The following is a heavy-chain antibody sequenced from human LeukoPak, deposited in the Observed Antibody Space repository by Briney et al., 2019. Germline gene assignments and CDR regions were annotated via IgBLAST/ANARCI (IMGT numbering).Heavy chain of an antibody. CDR3: AKETPNAYYLDY. CDR1: GYTFTRYY. Sequence: ASVKVSCKASGYTFTRYYIHWVRQASGQGLEWMGIIDPSGGSAGCAQNLQGRVTMTRDTSTSTVYMELSSLRSEDTAVYYCAKETPNAYYLDYWGQGTLVTVSS. CDR2: IDPSGGSA. V-gene: IGHV1-46*04. J-gene: IGHJ4*02.